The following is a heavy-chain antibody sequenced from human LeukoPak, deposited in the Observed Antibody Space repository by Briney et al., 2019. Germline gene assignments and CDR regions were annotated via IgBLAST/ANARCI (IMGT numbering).Heavy chain of an antibody. CDR3: ARSSGWYIDY. J-gene: IGHJ4*02. D-gene: IGHD6-19*01. CDR1: GGSISSYY. Sequence: SETLSLTCTVSGGSISSYYWSWIRQPPGKGLDWIGYIYYSGSTNYNPSLKTRVTISVDTSNTQFSLKLSSVTAADTAVYYCARSSGWYIDYWGQGTLVTVSS. V-gene: IGHV4-59*01. CDR2: IYYSGST.